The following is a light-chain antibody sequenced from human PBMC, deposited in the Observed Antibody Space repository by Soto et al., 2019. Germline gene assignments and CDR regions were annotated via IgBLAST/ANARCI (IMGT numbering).Light chain of an antibody. CDR2: DVS. Sequence: QSALTQPASVSGSPGQSITISCTGTSSDVGGYNYVSWYQQHPGKAPKLMIYDVSNRPSGVSNLFSGSKSGNTASLTISGLQAEDEADYDCSSYTSSSTLLYVFGTGTKLTVL. CDR3: SSYTSSSTLLYV. J-gene: IGLJ1*01. CDR1: SSDVGGYNY. V-gene: IGLV2-14*01.